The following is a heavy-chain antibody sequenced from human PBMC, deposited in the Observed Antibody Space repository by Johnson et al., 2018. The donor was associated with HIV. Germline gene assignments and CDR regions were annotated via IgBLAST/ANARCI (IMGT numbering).Heavy chain of an antibody. V-gene: IGHV3-7*01. J-gene: IGHJ3*02. Sequence: VQLVESGGGLVKPGGSLRLSCAASGFTFSSYWMSWVRQAPGKGLEWVANIKQDGSEKYYVDSVKGRFTISRDNAKNSLYLQMNSLRAEATAVYYCARAHLPYCGGDCESLALDIWGQETVVTVSS. CDR2: IKQDGSEK. CDR3: ARAHLPYCGGDCESLALDI. D-gene: IGHD2-21*02. CDR1: GFTFSSYW.